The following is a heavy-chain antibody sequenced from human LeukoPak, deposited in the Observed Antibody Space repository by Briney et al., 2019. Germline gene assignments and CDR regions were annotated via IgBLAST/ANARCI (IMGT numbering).Heavy chain of an antibody. V-gene: IGHV3-30-3*01. CDR2: ISYDGSNK. Sequence: GESLRLSCATSGFTFNKYTMHWVRQAPGKGLEWLAVISYDGSNKYYADSVKGRFTISRDNSKNTLYLQMNSLRAEDTAVYYCARGLLWDILHYYYGMDVWGQGTTVTVSS. J-gene: IGHJ6*02. D-gene: IGHD3-10*01. CDR1: GFTFNKYT. CDR3: ARGLLWDILHYYYGMDV.